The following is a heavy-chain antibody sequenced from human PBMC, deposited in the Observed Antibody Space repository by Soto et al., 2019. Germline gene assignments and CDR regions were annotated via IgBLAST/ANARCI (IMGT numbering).Heavy chain of an antibody. J-gene: IGHJ4*02. Sequence: GGSLRLSCAASGFTFGSYGMHWVRQAPGKGLEWVAVISYDGSNKYYADSVKGRFTISRDNSKNTLYLQMNSLRAEDTAVYYCARDIAAAGRGCLDYWGQGTLVTVSS. CDR2: ISYDGSNK. CDR3: ARDIAAAGRGCLDY. V-gene: IGHV3-30*03. D-gene: IGHD6-13*01. CDR1: GFTFGSYG.